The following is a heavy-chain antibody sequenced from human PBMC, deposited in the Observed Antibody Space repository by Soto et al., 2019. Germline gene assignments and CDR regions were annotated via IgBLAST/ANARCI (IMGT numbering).Heavy chain of an antibody. CDR1: GGTFSSYA. V-gene: IGHV1-69*13. D-gene: IGHD3-22*01. J-gene: IGHJ3*02. CDR3: ARDTNYDSSGWFGAFDI. Sequence: SVKVSCKASGGTFSSYAISWVRQAPGQGLEWMGGIIPIFGTANYAQKFQGRVTITADESTSTAYMELSSLRSEDTAVYYCARDTNYDSSGWFGAFDIWGQGTMVTVSS. CDR2: IIPIFGTA.